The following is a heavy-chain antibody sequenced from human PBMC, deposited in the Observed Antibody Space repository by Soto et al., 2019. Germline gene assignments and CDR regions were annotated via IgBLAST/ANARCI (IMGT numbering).Heavy chain of an antibody. CDR1: GFTFGDYA. Sequence: PGGSLRLSCTASGFTFGDYAMSWVRQAPGKGLEWVGFIRSKAYGGTTEYAASVKGRFTISRDDSKSIAYLQMNSLKTEDTAVYYCTSSRGSPFYYYYYGMDVWGQGTTVTVSS. J-gene: IGHJ6*02. CDR2: IRSKAYGGTT. V-gene: IGHV3-49*04. CDR3: TSSRGSPFYYYYYGMDV.